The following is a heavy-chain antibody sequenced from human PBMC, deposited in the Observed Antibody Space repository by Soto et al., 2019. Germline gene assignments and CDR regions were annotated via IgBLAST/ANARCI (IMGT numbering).Heavy chain of an antibody. D-gene: IGHD5-18*01. J-gene: IGHJ5*02. CDR2: FYPDDSDS. CDR3: ARLPYNYNTAMAP. Sequence: GESLKISCQVSGYRFTDYWIGWVRQIPGKGLEWMGIFYPDDSDSRYNPSFRGQVTFSADKSISTAYLQWSSLKASDTAMYYCARLPYNYNTAMAPWGQGTLVTVSS. V-gene: IGHV5-51*01. CDR1: GYRFTDYW.